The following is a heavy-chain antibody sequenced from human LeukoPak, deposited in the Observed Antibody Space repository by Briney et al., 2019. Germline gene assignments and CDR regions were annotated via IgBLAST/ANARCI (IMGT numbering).Heavy chain of an antibody. CDR2: IYNSGST. D-gene: IGHD1-7*01. CDR1: GGSIRSYD. CDR3: ARGPPELMDAFDV. J-gene: IGHJ3*01. V-gene: IGHV4-59*01. Sequence: PSETLSLTCTVSGGSIRSYDWSWIRQPPGKGLEWIGYIYNSGSTTYSPSLKSRVTMSVDTSKHQFSLRLNSVTAADTAVYYCARGPPELMDAFDVWGQGTMVTVSS.